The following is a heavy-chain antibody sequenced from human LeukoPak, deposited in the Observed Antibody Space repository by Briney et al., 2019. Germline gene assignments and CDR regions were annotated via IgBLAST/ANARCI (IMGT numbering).Heavy chain of an antibody. J-gene: IGHJ5*02. D-gene: IGHD3-10*01. V-gene: IGHV4-39*01. CDR3: ARHILLWFGVFDP. CDR2: IYYSGST. Sequence: PSETLSLTCTVSGGSISSGSYYWRWIRQPTGKGLEWIVSIYYSGSTYYNPSLKSRVTISVDTSKNQFSLKLSSVTAADTAVYYCARHILLWFGVFDPWGQGTLVTVSS. CDR1: GGSISSGSYY.